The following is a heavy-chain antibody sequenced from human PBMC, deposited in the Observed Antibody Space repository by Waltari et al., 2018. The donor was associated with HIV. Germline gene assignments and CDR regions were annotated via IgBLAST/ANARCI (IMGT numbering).Heavy chain of an antibody. CDR1: GYSFHAYW. CDR3: TRELYRGGQVAY. CDR2: SYPRASET. J-gene: IGHJ4*02. Sequence: EVPLLQSGAEVKTPGEYLNISCKGSGYSFHAYWIGWVLQKPGKGLEWMGNSYPRASETRLSPFYQGQGTISGDKAIDTAYLHCTSLEASETDIYYCTRELYRGGQVAYWGQGTLGTVAS. V-gene: IGHV5-51*01. D-gene: IGHD3-10*01.